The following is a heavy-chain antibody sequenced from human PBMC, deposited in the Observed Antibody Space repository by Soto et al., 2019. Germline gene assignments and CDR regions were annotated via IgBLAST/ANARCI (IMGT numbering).Heavy chain of an antibody. V-gene: IGHV3-74*01. CDR1: GFTFSTYW. CDR3: ARDAYYDMGV. J-gene: IGHJ6*02. Sequence: PGGSLRLSCAASGFTFSTYWMHWVRQAPGKGLVWVSRINSEGSTTNYADSVKGRFTISRDNAKKTLYLQMNSLRAEDTAVYYCARDAYYDMGVWGQGTTVTVSS. CDR2: INSEGSTT.